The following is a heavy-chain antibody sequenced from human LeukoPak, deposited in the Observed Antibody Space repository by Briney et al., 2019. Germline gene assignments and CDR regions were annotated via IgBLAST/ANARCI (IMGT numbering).Heavy chain of an antibody. CDR1: GFTLSSYW. CDR2: IDTDGSST. Sequence: GGSLRLSCSASGFTLSSYWMHWVRQAPGKGLVWVSRIDTDGSSTNYADSVKGRFTVSRDNAKNTLYLRMNSLRAEDTVVYYCARVIGWDEPFDIWGQGTMVTVSS. CDR3: ARVIGWDEPFDI. D-gene: IGHD1-26*01. J-gene: IGHJ3*02. V-gene: IGHV3-74*01.